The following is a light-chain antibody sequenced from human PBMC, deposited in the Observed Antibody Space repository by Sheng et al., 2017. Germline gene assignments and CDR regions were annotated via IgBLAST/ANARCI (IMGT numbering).Light chain of an antibody. V-gene: IGLV1-51*02. CDR2: END. CDR3: GTWDSSLSAGPWV. J-gene: IGLJ3*02. Sequence: QTVLTQPPSVSAAPGQTVTITCSGSSSNIGTNYVSWYQQLPGTAPKLLIYENDKRPSGIADRFSGSKSGTSATLGITGLQTGDEADYYCGTWDSSLSAGPWVFGGGTKVTVL. CDR1: SSNIGTNY.